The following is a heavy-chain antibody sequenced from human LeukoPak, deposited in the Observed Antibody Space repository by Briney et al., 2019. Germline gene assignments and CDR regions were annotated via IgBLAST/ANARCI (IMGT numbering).Heavy chain of an antibody. CDR3: AKRVGGTPAL. D-gene: IGHD1-26*01. CDR2: IGGDGYST. CDR1: GFTFSNYA. V-gene: IGHV3-23*01. Sequence: GGSLRLSCAASGFTFSNYAMTWVCQAPGKGLEWVSAIGGDGYSTDYADSVKGRFTISRDNSKNTLYLQMNSLRAEDTALYYCAKRVGGTPALWGLGTLVTVSS. J-gene: IGHJ4*02.